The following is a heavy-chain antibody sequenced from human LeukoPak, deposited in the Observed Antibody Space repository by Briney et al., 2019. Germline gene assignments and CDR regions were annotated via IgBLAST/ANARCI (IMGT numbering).Heavy chain of an antibody. V-gene: IGHV4-31*03. Sequence: SQTLSLTCTVSGGSISSGGYYWSWIRQHPGKGLEWIGYIYYSGSTYYNPSLKSRVTISVDTSKNQFSLKLSSATAADTAVYYCARETTHGAFDIWGQGTMVTVSS. CDR3: ARETTHGAFDI. CDR1: GGSISSGGYY. J-gene: IGHJ3*02. D-gene: IGHD2-15*01. CDR2: IYYSGST.